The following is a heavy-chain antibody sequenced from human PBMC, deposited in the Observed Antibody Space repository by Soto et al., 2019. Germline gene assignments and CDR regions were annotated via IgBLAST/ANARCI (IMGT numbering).Heavy chain of an antibody. CDR2: IITFFKAA. J-gene: IGHJ6*02. CDR3: ARDVSLNYYDGTFSYYAMDV. D-gene: IGHD3-16*01. CDR1: GDSFSSLA. Sequence: QVQLVQSGAEVQKPGSSVRVSCKASGDSFSSLAISWVRQAPGQGLEYMGGIITFFKAANYAQNFQGRVIITADDSTSTAYLDLYSLRSEDPAVYYCARDVSLNYYDGTFSYYAMDVWGQGTTVTVSS. V-gene: IGHV1-69*01.